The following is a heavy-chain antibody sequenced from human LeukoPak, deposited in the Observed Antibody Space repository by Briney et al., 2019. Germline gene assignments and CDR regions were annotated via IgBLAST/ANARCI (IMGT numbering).Heavy chain of an antibody. Sequence: GGSLRLSCAASGFTFSNAWLTWVRQAPGTGLEWVGRSKGKTDGGTTDYAAPAKGRFTISRDDSKNTLYLQMNSLKTEDTAVYYCTTDLAPPYYYDASGYRVDYWGQGTLVTVSS. CDR2: SKGKTDGGTT. V-gene: IGHV3-15*01. J-gene: IGHJ4*02. D-gene: IGHD3-22*01. CDR1: GFTFSNAW. CDR3: TTDLAPPYYYDASGYRVDY.